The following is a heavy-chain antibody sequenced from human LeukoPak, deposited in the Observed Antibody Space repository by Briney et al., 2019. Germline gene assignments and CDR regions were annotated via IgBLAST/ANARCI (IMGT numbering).Heavy chain of an antibody. CDR3: ARAVYFDWLFSFDP. Sequence: SVKVSCKASGYTFTSYDINWVRQATGQGLEWMGGIIPIFGTANYAQKFQGRVTITTDESTSTAYMELSSLRSEDTAVYYCARAVYFDWLFSFDPWGQGTLVTVSS. D-gene: IGHD3-9*01. V-gene: IGHV1-69*05. CDR1: GYTFTSYD. CDR2: IIPIFGTA. J-gene: IGHJ5*02.